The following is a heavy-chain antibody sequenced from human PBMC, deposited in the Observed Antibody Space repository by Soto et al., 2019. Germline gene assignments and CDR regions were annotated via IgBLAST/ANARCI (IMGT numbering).Heavy chain of an antibody. CDR2: IWYDGSNK. D-gene: IGHD6-19*01. CDR3: ATIAVAGKFDY. J-gene: IGHJ4*02. CDR1: GFTFSSYG. Sequence: GGSLSLSCAASGFTFSSYGMHWVRQAPGKGLEWVAVIWYDGSNKYYADSVKGRFTISRDNSKNTLYLQMNSLRAEDTAVYYCATIAVAGKFDYWGQGTLVTVSS. V-gene: IGHV3-33*01.